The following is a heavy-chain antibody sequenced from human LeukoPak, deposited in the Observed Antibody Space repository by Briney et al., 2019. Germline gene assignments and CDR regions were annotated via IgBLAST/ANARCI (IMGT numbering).Heavy chain of an antibody. CDR1: GYTLTGYY. V-gene: IGHV1-2*02. Sequence: GASVKVSCKASGYTLTGYYMHWVRQAPGQGLEWMGWINPNSGGTNYAQKFQGRVTMTRDTSISTAYMELSRLRSDDTAVYYCARATPTTVVVVAATGYDAFDIWGQGTMVTVSS. CDR2: INPNSGGT. CDR3: ARATPTTVVVVAATGYDAFDI. D-gene: IGHD2-15*01. J-gene: IGHJ3*02.